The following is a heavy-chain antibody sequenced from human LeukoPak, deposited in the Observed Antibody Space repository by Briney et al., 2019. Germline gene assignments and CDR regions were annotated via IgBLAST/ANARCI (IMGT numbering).Heavy chain of an antibody. V-gene: IGHV3-74*01. J-gene: IGHJ6*02. Sequence: PGGSLRLSCAASGFTFSSYWMHWVRQAPGKGLVWVSRINSDGSSTSYADSVKGRFTISRDNAENTLYLQMNSLRAEDTAVYYCARDRDTAMAGHGMDVWGQGTTVTVSS. D-gene: IGHD5-18*01. CDR3: ARDRDTAMAGHGMDV. CDR2: INSDGSST. CDR1: GFTFSSYW.